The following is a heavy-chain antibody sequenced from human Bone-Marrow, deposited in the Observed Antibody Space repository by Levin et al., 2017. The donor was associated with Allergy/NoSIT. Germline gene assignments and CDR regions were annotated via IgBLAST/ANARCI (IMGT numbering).Heavy chain of an antibody. D-gene: IGHD2-15*01. CDR2: IKEDGSGQ. J-gene: IGHJ4*02. CDR3: ARGGFRYHY. V-gene: IGHV3-7*01. Sequence: AGGSLRLSCAASGFTFSNYRMSWIRQAPGKGLEWVANIKEDGSGQNYVDSVKGRFTISRDNSKSLLYLQMNGLRGEDTAFYYCARGGFRYHYWGRGTLVTVSS. CDR1: GFTFSNYR.